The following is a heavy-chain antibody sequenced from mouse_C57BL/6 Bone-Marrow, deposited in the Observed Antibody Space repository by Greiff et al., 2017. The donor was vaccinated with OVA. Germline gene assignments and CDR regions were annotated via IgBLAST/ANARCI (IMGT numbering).Heavy chain of an antibody. D-gene: IGHD2-2*01. CDR2: ISSGRSYT. CDR3: ARRGVTDFDY. Sequence: EVQLVESGGDLVKPGGSLKLSCAASGFTFSSYGMSWVRQTPDKRLEWVATISSGRSYTYYPDSVKGRFTISRDNAKNTLYLQMSSLKSEDTAMYYCARRGVTDFDYWGQGTTLTVSS. CDR1: GFTFSSYG. V-gene: IGHV5-6*01. J-gene: IGHJ2*01.